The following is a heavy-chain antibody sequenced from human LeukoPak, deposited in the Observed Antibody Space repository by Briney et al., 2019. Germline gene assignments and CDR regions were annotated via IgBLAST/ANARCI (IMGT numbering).Heavy chain of an antibody. V-gene: IGHV1-69*05. CDR3: ASLRYSSGWYGDYYYMDV. J-gene: IGHJ6*03. CDR1: GYTFTSYD. D-gene: IGHD6-19*01. Sequence: ASVKVSCKASGYTFTSYDINWVRQATGQGLEWMGGIIPIFGTANYAQKFQGRVTITTDESTSTAYMELSSLRSEDTAVYYCASLRYSSGWYGDYYYMDVWGKGTTVTVSS. CDR2: IIPIFGTA.